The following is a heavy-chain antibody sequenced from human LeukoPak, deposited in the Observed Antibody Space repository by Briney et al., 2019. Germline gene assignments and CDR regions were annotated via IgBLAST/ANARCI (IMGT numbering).Heavy chain of an antibody. V-gene: IGHV4-59*01. Sequence: PSETLSLTCTVSGGSISSYYWSWIRQPPGKGLEWIGYIYYSGSTNYNPSLKSRVTISVDTSKNQFSLKLSSVTAADTAVYYCARSGRSPYYFDYWGQGTLVTVSS. CDR1: GGSISSYY. CDR3: ARSGRSPYYFDY. D-gene: IGHD1-1*01. J-gene: IGHJ4*02. CDR2: IYYSGST.